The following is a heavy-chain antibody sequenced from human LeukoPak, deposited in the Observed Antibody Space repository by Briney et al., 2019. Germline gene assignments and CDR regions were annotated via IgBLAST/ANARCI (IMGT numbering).Heavy chain of an antibody. CDR2: IKQDGSEK. D-gene: IGHD3-22*01. CDR1: GFTFSSYW. CDR3: AREGYDSSGYCDY. Sequence: PRGSLRLSCAASGFTFSSYWMSWVRQAPGKGLEWVANIKQDGSEKYYVDSVKGRFTISRDNAKNSLYLQMNSLRAEDTAVYYCAREGYDSSGYCDYWGQGTLVTVSS. J-gene: IGHJ4*02. V-gene: IGHV3-7*03.